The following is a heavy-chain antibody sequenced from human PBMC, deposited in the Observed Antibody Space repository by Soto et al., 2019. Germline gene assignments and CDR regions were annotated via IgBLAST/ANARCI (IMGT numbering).Heavy chain of an antibody. Sequence: SVKVSCKASGFTFTSSAVQWVRQARGQRLEWIGWIVVGSGNTNYAQKFQERVTITRDMSTSTAYMELSSLRSEDTAVYYCAADRAYYYDSSGYYFIYYYGMDVWGQGITVTVSS. J-gene: IGHJ6*02. V-gene: IGHV1-58*01. CDR1: GFTFTSSA. CDR2: IVVGSGNT. D-gene: IGHD3-22*01. CDR3: AADRAYYYDSSGYYFIYYYGMDV.